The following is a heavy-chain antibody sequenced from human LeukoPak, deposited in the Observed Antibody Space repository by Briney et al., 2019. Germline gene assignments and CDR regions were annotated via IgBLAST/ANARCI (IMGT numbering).Heavy chain of an antibody. CDR2: INHSGST. Sequence: SETLSLTCAVYGGSFSGYYWSWIRQPPGKGMEWIGEINHSGSTNYNPSLKSRVTISVDTSKNQFSLKLSSVTAADTAVYYCARVRQQLVDFDYWGQGTLVTVSS. D-gene: IGHD6-13*01. J-gene: IGHJ4*02. CDR1: GGSFSGYY. CDR3: ARVRQQLVDFDY. V-gene: IGHV4-34*01.